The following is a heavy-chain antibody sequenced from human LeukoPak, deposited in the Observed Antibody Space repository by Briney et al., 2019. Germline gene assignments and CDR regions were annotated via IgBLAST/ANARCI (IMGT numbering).Heavy chain of an antibody. J-gene: IGHJ4*02. CDR2: IYHSGST. CDR1: GYFISSGYY. V-gene: IGHV4-38-2*01. CDR3: ASSGDILTGTYRGIDY. Sequence: KPSETRSLTCAVSGYFISSGYYWGWIRQPPGKGLEWIGSIYHSGSTYYNPSLKSRVTISVDTSKNQFSLKLNSVTAADAAVYYCASSGDILTGTYRGIDYWGQGTLVTVSS. D-gene: IGHD3-9*01.